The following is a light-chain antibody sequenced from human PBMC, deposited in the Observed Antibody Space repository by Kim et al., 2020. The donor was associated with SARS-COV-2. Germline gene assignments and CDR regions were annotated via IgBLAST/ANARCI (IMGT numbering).Light chain of an antibody. CDR2: DGS. J-gene: IGKJ1*01. CDR1: QNIRAW. CDR3: QQYESYST. Sequence: SAYVGHRVTIPCRASQNIRAWLSWYQQKPGKAPTLLIYDGSILESGVPSRFSGSGSGTDFTLTINSLQPDDFATYYCQQYESYSTFGQGTKVDIK. V-gene: IGKV1-5*01.